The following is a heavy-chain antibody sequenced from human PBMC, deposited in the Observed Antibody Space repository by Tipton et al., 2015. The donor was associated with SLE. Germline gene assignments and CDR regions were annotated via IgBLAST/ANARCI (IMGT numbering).Heavy chain of an antibody. CDR2: ISHSGDT. CDR3: ARVAQGTLTVYSIDY. V-gene: IGHV4-4*02. Sequence: GSLRLSCAASGFTFSSYAMGWVRQAPGKGLEWIGEISHSGDTDYNPSLKSRVTMSVDKSKNQFSRKLSSVTAADTAVYYCARVAQGTLTVYSIDYWGQGTLVTVSS. J-gene: IGHJ4*02. CDR1: GFTFSSYAM. D-gene: IGHD2-15*01.